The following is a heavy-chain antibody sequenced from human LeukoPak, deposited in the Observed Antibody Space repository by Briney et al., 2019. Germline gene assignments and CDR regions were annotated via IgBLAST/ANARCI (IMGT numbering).Heavy chain of an antibody. CDR1: GFPFSNYA. CDR3: AREAGIPPNTQQWPTSVDY. D-gene: IGHD5-18*01. V-gene: IGHV3-7*05. J-gene: IGHJ4*02. CDR2: IKQDGSEK. Sequence: PGTSLRLSCAASGFPFSNYAMHWVRQAPGKGLEWVANIKQDGSEKYYVDSVKGRFTISRDNAKNSLYLQMNSLRAEDTAVYYCAREAGIPPNTQQWPTSVDYWGQGTLVTVSS.